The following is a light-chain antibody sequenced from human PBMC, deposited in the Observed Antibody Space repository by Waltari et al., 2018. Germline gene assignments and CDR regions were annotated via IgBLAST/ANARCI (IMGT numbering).Light chain of an antibody. CDR3: QQLNSYPIT. CDR2: AAS. J-gene: IGKJ5*01. Sequence: DIQLTQSPSFLSASVGARVTITCRASQGISSYVAWYQQKPGKAPKLLIYAASTLQSGVPSRFRGSGSGTEFTLTITSLQPEDFATYYCQQLNSYPITFGQGTRLEIK. V-gene: IGKV1-9*01. CDR1: QGISSY.